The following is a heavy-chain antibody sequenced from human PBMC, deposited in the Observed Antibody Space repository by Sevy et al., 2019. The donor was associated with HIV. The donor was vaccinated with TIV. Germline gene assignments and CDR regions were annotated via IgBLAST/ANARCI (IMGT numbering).Heavy chain of an antibody. CDR1: GYTFTGYN. D-gene: IGHD3-3*01. V-gene: IGHV1-2*06. CDR2: INPNSDGT. CDR3: ARGENFWSVSYYFDY. J-gene: IGHJ4*02. Sequence: ASVKVSCKASGYTFTGYNIHWLRQAPGQGLEWMGRINPNSDGTNYAQKFQGRVTMTSDTSISTAYMELSRMRFDDTAVYYCARGENFWSVSYYFDYWGQGTLVTVSS.